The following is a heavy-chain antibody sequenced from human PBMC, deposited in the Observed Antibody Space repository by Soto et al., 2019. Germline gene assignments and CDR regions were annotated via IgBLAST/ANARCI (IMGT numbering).Heavy chain of an antibody. V-gene: IGHV5-10-1*01. D-gene: IGHD4-17*01. J-gene: IGHJ4*02. CDR3: ARHATLGDYRPYYFDY. CDR2: IDPSDSYT. Sequence: PGESLKISCKGSGYSFTSYWISWVRQMPGKGLEWMGRIDPSDSYTNYSPSFQGHVTISADKSISTAYLQWSSLKASDTAMYYCARHATLGDYRPYYFDYWGQGTLVTVSS. CDR1: GYSFTSYW.